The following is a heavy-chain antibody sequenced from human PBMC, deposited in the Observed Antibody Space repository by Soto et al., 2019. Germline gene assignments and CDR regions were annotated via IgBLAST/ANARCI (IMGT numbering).Heavy chain of an antibody. V-gene: IGHV3-53*01. D-gene: IGHD3-10*01. Sequence: GGSLRLSCAAHGFTGSSNYMSWVRQAPGKGLEWVSVIYSGGSTYYADSVKGRFTISRDNSKNTLYLQMNSLRAEDTAVYYFARNFYGEHAFDFCCQGTMVTVSS. J-gene: IGHJ3*01. CDR3: ARNFYGEHAFDF. CDR2: IYSGGST. CDR1: GFTGSSNY.